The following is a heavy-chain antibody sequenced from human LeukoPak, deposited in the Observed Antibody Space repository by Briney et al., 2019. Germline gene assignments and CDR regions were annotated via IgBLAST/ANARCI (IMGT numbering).Heavy chain of an antibody. CDR2: IYTSGST. V-gene: IGHV4-4*09. CDR1: GCSVSGYY. Sequence: SETLSLTCTVSGCSVSGYYWNWVRQPPGKGLEWIGYIYTSGSTNYNPSLKSRATISVDTSKNQFSLKLSSVTAADTAVYYCARAAYNWNTYYFDYWGRGTLVTVSS. J-gene: IGHJ4*02. D-gene: IGHD1-1*01. CDR3: ARAAYNWNTYYFDY.